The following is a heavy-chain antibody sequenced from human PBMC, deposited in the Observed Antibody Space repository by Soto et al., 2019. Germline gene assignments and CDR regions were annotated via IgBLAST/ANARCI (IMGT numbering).Heavy chain of an antibody. J-gene: IGHJ4*02. D-gene: IGHD1-1*01. Sequence: QVQVVQSRAEVKKPGASVKVSCKTSVYTFTDYDIHWIRQATGQGLEWMGWVSPYSGHAGYAPQFQGRGSMTSDTSISTVYMELSSLRAEDTAVYFCDVTTGYWGQGTMGSVSS. V-gene: IGHV1-8*01. CDR1: VYTFTDYD. CDR3: DVTTGY. CDR2: VSPYSGHA.